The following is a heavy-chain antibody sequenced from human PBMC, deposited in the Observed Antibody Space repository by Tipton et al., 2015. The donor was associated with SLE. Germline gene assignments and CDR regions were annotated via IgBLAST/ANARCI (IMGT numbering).Heavy chain of an antibody. CDR2: IYHSGST. D-gene: IGHD1-26*01. CDR3: ARTLLGSYGMDV. CDR1: GGSISSGYY. Sequence: TLSLTCTVSGGSISSGYYWGWIRQPPGKGLEWIGSIYHSGSTYYNPSLKSRVTISVDTSKNQFSLKLSSVTAADTAVYYCARTLLGSYGMDVWGQGTTVTVSS. J-gene: IGHJ6*02. V-gene: IGHV4-38-2*02.